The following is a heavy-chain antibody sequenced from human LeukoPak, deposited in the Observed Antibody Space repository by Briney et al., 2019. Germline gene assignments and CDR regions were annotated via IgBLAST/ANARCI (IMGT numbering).Heavy chain of an antibody. CDR3: ARGSSYGASGYPYFDH. J-gene: IGHJ4*02. V-gene: IGHV4-34*01. D-gene: IGHD3-22*01. CDR1: GVSFSGYY. CDR2: INHRGTT. Sequence: PSETLSLTCAVYGVSFSGYYWSWLRQSPGKGLEWIGEINHRGTTKYNASLESRVTISLDTSKNQFSLEVTSVTAADTATYYCARGSSYGASGYPYFDHWGQGTLVPVSS.